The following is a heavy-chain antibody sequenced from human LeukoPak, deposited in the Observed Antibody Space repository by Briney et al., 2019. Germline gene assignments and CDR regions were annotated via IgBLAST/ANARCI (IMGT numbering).Heavy chain of an antibody. J-gene: IGHJ1*01. V-gene: IGHV3-74*01. D-gene: IGHD4-11*01. Sequence: GGSLRLSCAASGFTFSSHWMHWVRQAPGKGLVWVSRINSDGTSTTYADSVKGRFTISRDNAKNTLYLQMNSLRPEDTALYYCAKHMRGGTAEQYFQHWGQGTLVTVSS. CDR1: GFTFSSHW. CDR3: AKHMRGGTAEQYFQH. CDR2: INSDGTST.